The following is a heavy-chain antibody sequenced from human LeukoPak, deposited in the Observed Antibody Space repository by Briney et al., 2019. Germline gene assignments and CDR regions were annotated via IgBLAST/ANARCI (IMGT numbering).Heavy chain of an antibody. V-gene: IGHV3-73*01. Sequence: GGSLKLSCAASGFTFSGSAMHWVRQASGKGLEWVGRIRSKANSYATAYAASVKGRFTISRDDSKNTVYLQMNSLKTEDTAVYYCTRCSGGSCYNLGGAFDIWGQGTMVTVSS. CDR1: GFTFSGSA. J-gene: IGHJ3*02. CDR3: TRCSGGSCYNLGGAFDI. D-gene: IGHD2-15*01. CDR2: IRSKANSYAT.